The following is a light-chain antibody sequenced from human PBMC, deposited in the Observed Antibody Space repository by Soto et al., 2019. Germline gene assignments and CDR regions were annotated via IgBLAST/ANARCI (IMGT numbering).Light chain of an antibody. CDR3: LQHNSYPRT. J-gene: IGKJ1*01. CDR1: QGITND. CDR2: AAS. Sequence: DIQMTQSPSSLSASVVDRVTITCRSSQGITNDLGWYQQKPGKAPKRLIYAASSLQSGVPSRFSGSGSGTEFTRTISSLQPEDFATYYWLQHNSYPRTFGQGTKVELK. V-gene: IGKV1-17*01.